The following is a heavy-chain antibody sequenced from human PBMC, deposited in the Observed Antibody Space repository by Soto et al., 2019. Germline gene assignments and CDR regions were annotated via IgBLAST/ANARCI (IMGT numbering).Heavy chain of an antibody. CDR3: ARTYYDILTGYYSEGGYYFDY. CDR1: GYSFTSYW. CDR2: IYPGDSDT. V-gene: IGHV5-51*01. J-gene: IGHJ4*02. D-gene: IGHD3-9*01. Sequence: EVQLVQSGAEVKKPGESLKISCKGSGYSFTSYWIGWVRQMPGKGLEWMGIIYPGDSDTRYSPSFQGQVTISADKSISTAYLQWSSLKASDTAMYYCARTYYDILTGYYSEGGYYFDYWGQGTLVTVSS.